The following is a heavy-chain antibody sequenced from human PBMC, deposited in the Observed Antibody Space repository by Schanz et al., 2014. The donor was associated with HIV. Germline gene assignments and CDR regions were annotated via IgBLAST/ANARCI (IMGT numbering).Heavy chain of an antibody. D-gene: IGHD2-15*01. J-gene: IGHJ4*02. CDR3: ARGGIWEWDQPDFDY. Sequence: VNLVESGGGLVQPGGSLRLSCTASGFTFSSSGMHWVRQAPGKGLEWVAAMWYDESHKGYADSVKGRFTISRDNSKNTLYLQMNSLRAEDTAVYYCARGGIWEWDQPDFDYWGQGTLVTVSS. CDR2: MWYDESHK. CDR1: GFTFSSSG. V-gene: IGHV3-33*01.